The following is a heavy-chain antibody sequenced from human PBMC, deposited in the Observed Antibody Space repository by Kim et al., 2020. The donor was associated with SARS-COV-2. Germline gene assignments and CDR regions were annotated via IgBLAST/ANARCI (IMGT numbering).Heavy chain of an antibody. V-gene: IGHV4-59*01. J-gene: IGHJ4*02. CDR1: GGSISSYY. D-gene: IGHD3-16*01. Sequence: SETLSLTCTVSGGSISSYYWSWIRQPPGKGLEWIGYIYYSGSTNYNPSLKSRVTISVDTSKNQFSLKLSSVTAADTAVYYCARWGWGYQFDYWGQGTLVTVSS. CDR3: ARWGWGYQFDY. CDR2: IYYSGST.